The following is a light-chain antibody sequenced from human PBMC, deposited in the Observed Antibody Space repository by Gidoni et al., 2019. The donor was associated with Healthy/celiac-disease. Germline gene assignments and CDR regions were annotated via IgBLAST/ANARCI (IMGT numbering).Light chain of an antibody. CDR2: EVS. Sequence: QSALTQPASVSGSPGQPSTISCTGTSSDVGGYNYVPWYQQHPGKAPKLMIYEVSTRPSGVSNRFSGSKSGNTASLTISGLQAEDEADYYCSSYTSSSTWVFGGGTKLTVL. J-gene: IGLJ3*02. CDR1: SSDVGGYNY. V-gene: IGLV2-14*01. CDR3: SSYTSSSTWV.